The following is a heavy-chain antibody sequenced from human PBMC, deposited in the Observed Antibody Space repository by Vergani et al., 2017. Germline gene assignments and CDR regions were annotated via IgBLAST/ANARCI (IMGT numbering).Heavy chain of an antibody. CDR1: GGSVSSSSYY. Sequence: HLQLQESGPGLVKPSETLSLTCTVSGGSVSSSSYYWGWIRQPPGKGLEWIGSIYYSGSTYYNPSLKSRVTISVDTSKNQFSLKLSSVTAADTAVYYCARSQRAKAFDIWGQGTMVTVSS. CDR3: ARSQRAKAFDI. CDR2: IYYSGST. J-gene: IGHJ3*02. V-gene: IGHV4-39*01.